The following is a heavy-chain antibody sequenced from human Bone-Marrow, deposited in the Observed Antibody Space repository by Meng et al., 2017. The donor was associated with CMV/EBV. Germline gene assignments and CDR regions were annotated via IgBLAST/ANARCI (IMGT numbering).Heavy chain of an antibody. CDR1: GFSFNNYG. CDR2: IWCDGNKN. D-gene: IGHD3-3*01. J-gene: IGHJ6*02. Sequence: GESLKISCAASGFSFNNYGMHWVRQAPGKGLEWVAIIWCDGNKNYYADSVKGRFTISRDNSKTTLYLQINSLRDEDTAVYFCTKDRIRFLEEFLGFYDMDVWGQGTTVTVSS. CDR3: TKDRIRFLEEFLGFYDMDV. V-gene: IGHV3-33*06.